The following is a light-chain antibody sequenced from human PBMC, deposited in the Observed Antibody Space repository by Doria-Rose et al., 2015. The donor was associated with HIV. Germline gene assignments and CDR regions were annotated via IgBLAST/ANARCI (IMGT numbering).Light chain of an antibody. CDR3: HQYGTSWT. V-gene: IGKV3-20*01. CDR1: QSFSSTY. CDR2: DGS. Sequence: EIVLTQSPGTLSLSPGEGATLSCRASQSFSSTYLAWYQQKPGQAPSLLIYDGSTRATGIPDRFSASGSGTDLTLTINRLEPEDCALYYCHQYGTSWTFGQGTKVEI. J-gene: IGKJ1*01.